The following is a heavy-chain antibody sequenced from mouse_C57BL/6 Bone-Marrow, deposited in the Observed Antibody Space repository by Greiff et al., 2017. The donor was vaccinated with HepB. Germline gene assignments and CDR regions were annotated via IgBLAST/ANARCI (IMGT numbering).Heavy chain of an antibody. D-gene: IGHD2-2*01. V-gene: IGHV1-64*01. CDR2: IHPNSGST. J-gene: IGHJ4*01. CDR3: ARRGLWLRRTPHYYAMDY. CDR1: GYTFTSYW. Sequence: VQLQQPGAELVKPGASVKLSCKASGYTFTSYWMHWVKQRPGQGLEWIGMIHPNSGSTNYNEKFKSKATLTVDKSSSTAYMQLSSLTSEDSAVDYCARRGLWLRRTPHYYAMDYWGQGTSVTVSS.